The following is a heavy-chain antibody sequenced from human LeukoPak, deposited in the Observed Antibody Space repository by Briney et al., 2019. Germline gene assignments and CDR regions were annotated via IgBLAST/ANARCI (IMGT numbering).Heavy chain of an antibody. J-gene: IGHJ5*02. V-gene: IGHV1-18*01. CDR3: ARDTVKEQKRGAKGWFDP. CDR1: GYTFTSYG. CDR2: ISAYNGNT. D-gene: IGHD6-13*01. Sequence: VASVKVSCKASGYTFTSYGISWVRQAPGQGLEWMGWISAYNGNTNYAQKLQGRVTMTTDTSTSTAYMELRSLRSDDTAVYYCARDTVKEQKRGAKGWFDPWGQGTLVTVSS.